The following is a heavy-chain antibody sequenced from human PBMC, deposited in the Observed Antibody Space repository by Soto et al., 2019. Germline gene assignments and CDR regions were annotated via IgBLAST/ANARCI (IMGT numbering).Heavy chain of an antibody. CDR3: ARDVSKAARWYLDN. J-gene: IGHJ4*02. CDR1: GGTFSRHA. CDR2: IIPIFGTA. Sequence: QVQLVQSGAEVRKPGSSVKVSCKASGGTFSRHAISWVRQAPGQGLEWMGGIIPIFGTANHAQKFQGRVTIIADESTSTVYMELSSLRSEDTAMYYCARDVSKAARWYLDNWGQGTLVTVSS. D-gene: IGHD6-6*01. V-gene: IGHV1-69*01.